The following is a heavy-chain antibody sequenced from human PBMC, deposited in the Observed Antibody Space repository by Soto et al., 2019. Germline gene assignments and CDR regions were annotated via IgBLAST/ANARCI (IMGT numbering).Heavy chain of an antibody. Sequence: ASVKVSCKASGYTFTGYYMHWVRQAPGQGLEWMGWINPNSGDTGYAQKFQGRVTMTRNTSISTAYMELSSLRSEDTAVYYCARAPVYKYRSGGSCRRKGNCFDPWGQGTLVTVSS. J-gene: IGHJ5*02. D-gene: IGHD2-15*01. CDR2: INPNSGDT. CDR3: ARAPVYKYRSGGSCRRKGNCFDP. CDR1: GYTFTGYY. V-gene: IGHV1-2*02.